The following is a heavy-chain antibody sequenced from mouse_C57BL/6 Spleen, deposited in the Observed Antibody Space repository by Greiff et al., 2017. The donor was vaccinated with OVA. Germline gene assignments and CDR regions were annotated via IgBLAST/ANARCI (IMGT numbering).Heavy chain of an antibody. V-gene: IGHV1-76*01. D-gene: IGHD1-1*01. J-gene: IGHJ1*03. CDR1: GYTFTDYY. CDR3: ASSGDYGSSDWYFDV. Sequence: QVHVKQSGAELVRPGASVKLSCKASGYTFTDYYINWVKQRPGQGLEWIARIYPGSGNTYYNEKFKGKATLTAEKSSSTAYMQLSSLTSEDAAVYFCASSGDYGSSDWYFDVWGTGTTVTVSS. CDR2: IYPGSGNT.